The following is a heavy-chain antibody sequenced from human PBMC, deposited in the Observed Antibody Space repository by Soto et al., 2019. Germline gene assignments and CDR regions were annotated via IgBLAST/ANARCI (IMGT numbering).Heavy chain of an antibody. J-gene: IGHJ1*01. CDR3: ARVKVQWLVRYFQH. CDR1: GGSFSGYY. CDR2: INHSGST. D-gene: IGHD6-19*01. Sequence: PSETLSLTCAVYGGSFSGYYWIWIRQPPGKGLEWIGEINHSGSTNYNPSLKSRVTISVDTPKNQFSLKLSSVTAADTAVYYCARVKVQWLVRYFQHWGQGTLVTVSS. V-gene: IGHV4-34*01.